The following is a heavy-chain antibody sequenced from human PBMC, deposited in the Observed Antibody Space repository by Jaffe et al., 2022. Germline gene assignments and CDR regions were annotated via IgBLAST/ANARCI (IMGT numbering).Heavy chain of an antibody. J-gene: IGHJ4*02. CDR1: GGSISSYY. CDR2: IYYSGST. CDR3: ARGVRYCSSTSCYRFDY. Sequence: QVQLQESGPGLVKPSETLSLTCTVSGGSISSYYWSWIRQPPGKGLEWIGYIYYSGSTNYNPSLKSRVTISVDTSKNQFSLKLSSVTAADTAVYYCARGVRYCSSTSCYRFDYWGQGTLVTVSS. D-gene: IGHD2-2*01. V-gene: IGHV4-59*01.